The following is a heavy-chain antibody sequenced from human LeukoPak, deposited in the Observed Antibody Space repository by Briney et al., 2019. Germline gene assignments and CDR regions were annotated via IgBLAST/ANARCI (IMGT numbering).Heavy chain of an antibody. Sequence: SGGSLRLSCAASGFTFSSYSMNWDRQAQGKGLVWVSSISSSSSYIYYADSVQGRLTSSRDIAKNSLYLQMNSLRAEDTAEYYCSRDRGLPSSDQRRLAAFDIWGQGTMVTISS. CDR1: GFTFSSYS. CDR2: ISSSSSYI. J-gene: IGHJ3*02. D-gene: IGHD2-2*01. V-gene: IGHV3-21*01. CDR3: SRDRGLPSSDQRRLAAFDI.